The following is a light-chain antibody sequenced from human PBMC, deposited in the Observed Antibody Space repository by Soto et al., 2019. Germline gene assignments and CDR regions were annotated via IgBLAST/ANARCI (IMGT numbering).Light chain of an antibody. J-gene: IGKJ1*01. Sequence: EIVMTQSPATLSVSPGERATFSCRASQSVTANLAWYQQKPGQAPRLLIYGASTRATGIPARFSGSGSGTDFTLTISSLQSEDFATYYCQQYNSFIWTFGQGTKVDIK. CDR3: QQYNSFIWT. CDR1: QSVTAN. CDR2: GAS. V-gene: IGKV3-15*01.